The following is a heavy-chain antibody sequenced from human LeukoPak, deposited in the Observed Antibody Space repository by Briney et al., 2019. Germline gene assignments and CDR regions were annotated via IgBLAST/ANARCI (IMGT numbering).Heavy chain of an antibody. J-gene: IGHJ5*01. Sequence: GGSLRLSCAASGSNFSTYSMNWVRQAPGKGLEWISSISSSSSSIYYADSVKGRFTISRDNAKNSLFLQINSLRAEDTAVYYCARDLGYSSSWFWFDSWGQGTLVTFSS. D-gene: IGHD6-13*01. V-gene: IGHV3-21*01. CDR1: GSNFSTYS. CDR2: ISSSSSSI. CDR3: ARDLGYSSSWFWFDS.